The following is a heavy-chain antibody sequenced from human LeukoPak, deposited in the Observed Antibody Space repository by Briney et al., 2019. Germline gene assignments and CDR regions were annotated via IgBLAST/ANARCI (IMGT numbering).Heavy chain of an antibody. CDR1: GGTFSNNA. CDR2: IIPIFGTT. J-gene: IGHJ6*03. V-gene: IGHV1-69*06. CDR3: ARVVGLTGYSSSWYSGYYYYMDV. D-gene: IGHD6-13*01. Sequence: GASVKVSCKASGGTFSNNAISWVRQAPGQGLEWMGGIIPIFGTTNYAQKFQDRVTITADKSTSTAYMELSSLRSEDTAVYYCARVVGLTGYSSSWYSGYYYYMDVWGKGTTVTVSS.